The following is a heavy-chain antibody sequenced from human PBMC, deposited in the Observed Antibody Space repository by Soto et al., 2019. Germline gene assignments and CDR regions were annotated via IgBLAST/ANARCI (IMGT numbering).Heavy chain of an antibody. Sequence: GASVKVSCKASGYTFTGYYMHWVRQAPGQGLEWMGWINPNSGGTNYAQKFQGWVTMTRDTSISTAYMELSRLRSDDTAVYYCARDLCSSTSCYLLTYGMDVRGQGTTVTVSS. CDR2: INPNSGGT. CDR1: GYTFTGYY. J-gene: IGHJ6*02. D-gene: IGHD2-2*01. CDR3: ARDLCSSTSCYLLTYGMDV. V-gene: IGHV1-2*04.